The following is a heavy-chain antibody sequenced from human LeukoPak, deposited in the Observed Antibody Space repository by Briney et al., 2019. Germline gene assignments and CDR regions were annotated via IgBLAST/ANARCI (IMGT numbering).Heavy chain of an antibody. CDR2: INAGNGNT. Sequence: ASVKVPCKASGYTFTSYAMHWVRQAPGQRLEWMGWINAGNGNTKYSQKFQGRVTITRDTSASTAYMELSSLRSEDTAVYYCARGQTTYYYDSSGYYSFDYWGQGTLVTVSS. J-gene: IGHJ4*02. D-gene: IGHD3-22*01. CDR3: ARGQTTYYYDSSGYYSFDY. CDR1: GYTFTSYA. V-gene: IGHV1-3*01.